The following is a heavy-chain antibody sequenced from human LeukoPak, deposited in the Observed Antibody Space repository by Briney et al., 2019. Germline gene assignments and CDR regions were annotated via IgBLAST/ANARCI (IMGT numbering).Heavy chain of an antibody. CDR1: GYTFTDYY. V-gene: IGHV1-2*02. CDR3: ARERRAVAGPDFDY. J-gene: IGHJ4*02. D-gene: IGHD6-19*01. Sequence: ASVKVSCKASGYTFTDYYMHWVRQAPGQGLEWMGWINPNSGGTNYAQKFQGRVTMTRGTSISTAYMELSRLRSDDTAVYYCARERRAVAGPDFDYWGQGTLVTVSS. CDR2: INPNSGGT.